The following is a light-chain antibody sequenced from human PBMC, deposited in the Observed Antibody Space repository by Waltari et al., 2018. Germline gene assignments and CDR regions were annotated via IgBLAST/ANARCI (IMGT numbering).Light chain of an antibody. CDR2: DAS. J-gene: IGKJ1*01. V-gene: IGKV3-20*01. CDR1: ESVRRT. Sequence: RATLSCRASESVRRTLAWYQQKPGQAPRLVIYDASSRATGIPDRFSGSESGTDFSLTISRLEAEDFAVYYCQKYGTLPATFGQGTKVEVK. CDR3: QKYGTLPAT.